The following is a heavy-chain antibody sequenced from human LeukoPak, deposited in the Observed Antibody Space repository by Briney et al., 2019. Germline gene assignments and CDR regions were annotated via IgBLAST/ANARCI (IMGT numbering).Heavy chain of an antibody. V-gene: IGHV4-34*01. CDR2: INHSGST. D-gene: IGHD2-2*01. Sequence: SETLSLTCAVHGGSFCGYYWSWIRQPPGKGLEWIGEINHSGSTNYNPSLKSRVTISVDTSKNQFSLKLSSVTAADTAVYYCARGLGYCSSTSCSSRFDPWGQGTLVTVSS. CDR1: GGSFCGYY. CDR3: ARGLGYCSSTSCSSRFDP. J-gene: IGHJ5*02.